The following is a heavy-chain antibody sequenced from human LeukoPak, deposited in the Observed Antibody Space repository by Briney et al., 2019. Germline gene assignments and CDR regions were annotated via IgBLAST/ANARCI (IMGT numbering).Heavy chain of an antibody. CDR1: GYTFTSYY. J-gene: IGHJ4*02. CDR3: ASSRIGNDCGGDCYSFPY. CDR2: INPSGGST. V-gene: IGHV1-46*01. Sequence: ASVKVSCKASGYTFTSYYMHWVRQAPGQGLEWMGIINPSGGSTSYAQKFQGRVTMTRDMSTSTVYMELSSLRSEDTAVYYCASSRIGNDCGGDCYSFPYWGQGTLVTVPS. D-gene: IGHD2-21*02.